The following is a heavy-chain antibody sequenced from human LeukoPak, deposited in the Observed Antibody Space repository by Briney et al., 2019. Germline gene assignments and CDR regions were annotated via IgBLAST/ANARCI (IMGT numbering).Heavy chain of an antibody. CDR1: GFTFSSSW. CDR2: IKQDGSEK. Sequence: GGSLRLSCAASGFTFSSSWMSWVRQAPGKGLELVANIKQDGSEKYYVDSVKGRFTISRDNAKNSLYLQMNSLRAEDTAVYYCAREDVWFGEWNWFDPWGQGTLVTVSS. V-gene: IGHV3-7*01. J-gene: IGHJ5*02. CDR3: AREDVWFGEWNWFDP. D-gene: IGHD3-10*01.